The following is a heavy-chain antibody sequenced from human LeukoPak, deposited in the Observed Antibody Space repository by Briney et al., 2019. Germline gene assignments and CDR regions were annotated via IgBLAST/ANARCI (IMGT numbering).Heavy chain of an antibody. J-gene: IGHJ4*02. D-gene: IGHD3-10*01. CDR2: ISSSSSYI. CDR3: ARAPSPMVRGVIGDY. V-gene: IGHV3-21*01. CDR1: GFTFSSYS. Sequence: GGSLRLSCAASGFTFSSYSMNWVRQAPGKGLEWVSSISSSSSYIYYADSVKGRFTISRDNAKNSLYLQMNSLRAEDTAVYYCARAPSPMVRGVIGDYWGQGTLVTVSS.